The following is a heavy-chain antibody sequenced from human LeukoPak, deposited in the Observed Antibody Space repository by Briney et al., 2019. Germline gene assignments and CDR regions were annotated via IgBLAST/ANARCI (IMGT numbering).Heavy chain of an antibody. J-gene: IGHJ3*02. Sequence: PSETLSLTCAVYGGSFSGYYWNWIRQAPGKGLEWIGEINHSGSTNYNPSLKSRVTVSVDTSKNQFSLKLSSVTAADTAVYYCASGWMTPDAFDIWGQGTMVTVSS. CDR2: INHSGST. D-gene: IGHD2-2*03. CDR3: ASGWMTPDAFDI. CDR1: GGSFSGYY. V-gene: IGHV4-34*01.